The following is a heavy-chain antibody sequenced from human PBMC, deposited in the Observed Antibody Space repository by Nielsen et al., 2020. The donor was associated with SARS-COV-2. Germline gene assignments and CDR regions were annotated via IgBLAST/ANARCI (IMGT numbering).Heavy chain of an antibody. D-gene: IGHD6-6*01. Sequence: ASVKVSCKASGYTFTGYYMHWVRQAPGQGLEWMGWINPNSGGTNYTQKFQGRVTMTRDTSISTAYMELSSLRSEDTAVYYCGLYSSSSDYYYYGMDVWGQGTTVTVSS. CDR2: INPNSGGT. J-gene: IGHJ6*02. CDR1: GYTFTGYY. V-gene: IGHV1-2*02. CDR3: GLYSSSSDYYYYGMDV.